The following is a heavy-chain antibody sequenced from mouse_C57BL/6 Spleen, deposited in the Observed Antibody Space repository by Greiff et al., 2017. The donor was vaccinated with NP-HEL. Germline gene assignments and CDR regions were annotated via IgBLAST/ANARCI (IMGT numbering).Heavy chain of an antibody. J-gene: IGHJ2*01. D-gene: IGHD2-4*01. CDR3: ARMGGLRLYFDY. Sequence: EVKLMESGGGLVQPGGSLSLSCAASGFTFTAYYMSWVRQPPGKALEWLGFIRHKANGYTTEYSASVKGRFTISRDNSQSILYLQMNALRAEDSATYYCARMGGLRLYFDYWGQGTTLTVSS. V-gene: IGHV7-3*01. CDR2: IRHKANGYTT. CDR1: GFTFTAYY.